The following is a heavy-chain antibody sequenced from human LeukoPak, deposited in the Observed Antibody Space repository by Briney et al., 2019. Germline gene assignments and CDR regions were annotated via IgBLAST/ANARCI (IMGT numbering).Heavy chain of an antibody. CDR3: ARRYCSGGSCYSSLDY. J-gene: IGHJ4*02. D-gene: IGHD2-15*01. CDR2: IYYSGST. CDR1: GGSISSYY. Sequence: SETLSLTCTVSGGSISSYYWSWIRQPPGKGLEWIGYIYYSGSTNYNPSLKIRVTISVDTSKNQFSLKLSSATAADTAVYYCARRYCSGGSCYSSLDYWGQGSLVTVSS. V-gene: IGHV4-59*08.